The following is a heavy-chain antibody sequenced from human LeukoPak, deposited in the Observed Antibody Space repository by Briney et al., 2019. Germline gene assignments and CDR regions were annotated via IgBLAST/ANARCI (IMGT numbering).Heavy chain of an antibody. CDR2: INPSGGST. J-gene: IGHJ3*02. CDR1: GYTFTSYY. CDR3: ARELRGYSYGRNVAFDI. Sequence: ASVKVSCKASGYTFTSYYMHWVRQAPGQGLEWMGIINPSGGSTSYAQKFQGRVTMTRDTSTSTVYMELSSLRSEDTAVYYCARELRGYSYGRNVAFDIWGQGTMVTVSS. V-gene: IGHV1-46*01. D-gene: IGHD5-18*01.